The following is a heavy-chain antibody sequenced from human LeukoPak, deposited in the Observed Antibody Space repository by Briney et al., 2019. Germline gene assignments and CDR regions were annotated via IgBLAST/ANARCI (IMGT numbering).Heavy chain of an antibody. CDR3: TRVAQVDTALVDYFDY. V-gene: IGHV3-49*04. D-gene: IGHD5-18*01. J-gene: IGHJ4*02. CDR2: IKLNAYGGTT. Sequence: GRSLRLSCAASGFTFGDYAMSWVRQAPGKGLEWVGFIKLNAYGGTTEYAASVKGRCIISRDDSKSIAYLQMNSLKTEDTAVYYCTRVAQVDTALVDYFDYWGQGTLVTVSS. CDR1: GFTFGDYA.